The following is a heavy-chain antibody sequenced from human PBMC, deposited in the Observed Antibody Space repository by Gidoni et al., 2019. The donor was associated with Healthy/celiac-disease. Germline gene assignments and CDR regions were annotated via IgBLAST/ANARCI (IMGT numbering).Heavy chain of an antibody. CDR2: LNSDGSST. J-gene: IGHJ6*02. V-gene: IGHV3-74*01. D-gene: IGHD2-15*01. CDR1: GLTFSSYG. Sequence: EVQLVESGGGLVQPGGSMRLSCAACGLTFSSYGMNWVRQAPGKGRGWVSRLNSDGSSTSYAASVKGRFTISRDNAKNTLYLQMNSLRAEDTAVYYCARDGENCSGGSCQYYYYYGMDVWGQGTTVTVSS. CDR3: ARDGENCSGGSCQYYYYYGMDV.